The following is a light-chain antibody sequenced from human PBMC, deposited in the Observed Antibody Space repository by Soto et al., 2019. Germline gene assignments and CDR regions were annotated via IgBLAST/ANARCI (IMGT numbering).Light chain of an antibody. V-gene: IGLV2-11*01. J-gene: IGLJ3*02. Sequence: QSALTQPRSVSGSPGQSVTISCTGTNSDVGAYNYVSWYQQHPGNAPKLMIYDVTKRPSGVPDRFSGSKSGNTASLTISGLQAEDEADYYCCSYAGSYTLLFGGGTKVTVL. CDR3: CSYAGSYTLL. CDR2: DVT. CDR1: NSDVGAYNY.